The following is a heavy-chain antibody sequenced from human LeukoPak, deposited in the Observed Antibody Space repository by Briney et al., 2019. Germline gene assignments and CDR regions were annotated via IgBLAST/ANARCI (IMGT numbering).Heavy chain of an antibody. CDR1: GDSIPSDSAA. J-gene: IGHJ3*02. CDR2: TYYRSKWYN. V-gene: IGHV6-1*01. CDR3: ARNSAFDI. Sequence: SQTLLLTCAISGDSIPSDSAAWNWIRQSPSRGLEWLGRTYYRSKWYNDYAVSVKSRMTINPDTSKNQFSLQLNSVTPEDTAVYYCARNSAFDIWGQGTMVTVSS.